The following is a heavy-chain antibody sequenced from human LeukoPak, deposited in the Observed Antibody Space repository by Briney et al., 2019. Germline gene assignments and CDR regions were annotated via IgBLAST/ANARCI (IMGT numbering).Heavy chain of an antibody. D-gene: IGHD1-14*01. V-gene: IGHV1-2*02. CDR3: ARDRPDLNLAFDY. J-gene: IGHJ4*02. CDR1: GYTFTSYY. Sequence: ASVKVSCKASGYTFTSYYMHWVRQAPGQGLEWMGWINPNSGGTNYAQKFQGRVTMTRDTSISTAYMELSRLRSDDTAVYYCARDRPDLNLAFDYWGQGTLVTVSS. CDR2: INPNSGGT.